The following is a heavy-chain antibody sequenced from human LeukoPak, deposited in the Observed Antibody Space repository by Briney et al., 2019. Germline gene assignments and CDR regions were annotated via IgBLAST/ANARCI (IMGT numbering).Heavy chain of an antibody. CDR3: ATLGNDFWSGYPSRTFDY. CDR2: VDPEDGET. CDR1: GYTFTDYY. Sequence: ASVKVSCKVSGYTFTDYYMHWVRQAPGKGLEWMGLVDPEDGETIYAEKFQGRVTITADTSTDTAYMEPSSLRSEDTAVYYCATLGNDFWSGYPSRTFDYWGQGTLVTVSS. J-gene: IGHJ4*02. D-gene: IGHD3-3*01. V-gene: IGHV1-69-2*01.